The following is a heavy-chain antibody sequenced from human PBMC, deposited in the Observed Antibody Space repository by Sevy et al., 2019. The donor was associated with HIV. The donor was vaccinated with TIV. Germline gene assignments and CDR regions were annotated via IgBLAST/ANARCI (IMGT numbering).Heavy chain of an antibody. CDR3: ARDRPDYSDSAQNFDP. J-gene: IGHJ5*02. Sequence: SETLSLTCSVSGGSLSSGEFYWSWIRQPPGKGLEWIGYIYYNGNTYYNPSLKNRLTMSINMFRNHFSLELTSVTAADTAVYYCARDRPDYSDSAQNFDPWGHGILVTVSS. CDR2: IYYNGNT. D-gene: IGHD4-17*01. V-gene: IGHV4-30-4*01. CDR1: GGSLSSGEFY.